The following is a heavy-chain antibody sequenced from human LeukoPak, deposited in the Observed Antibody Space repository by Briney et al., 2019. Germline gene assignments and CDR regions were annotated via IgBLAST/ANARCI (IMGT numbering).Heavy chain of an antibody. J-gene: IGHJ6*03. CDR2: IKQDGSEK. D-gene: IGHD3-9*01. V-gene: IGHV3-7*01. CDR3: AREEGFYYDILTGYYYPNYYYYMDV. CDR1: GFTFSSYW. Sequence: PGGSLRLSCAASGFTFSSYWMSWVRQAPGKGLEWVANIKQDGSEKYYVDSVKGRFTISRDNAKNSLYLQMNSLRAEDTAVYYCAREEGFYYDILTGYYYPNYYYYMDVWGKGTTVTVSS.